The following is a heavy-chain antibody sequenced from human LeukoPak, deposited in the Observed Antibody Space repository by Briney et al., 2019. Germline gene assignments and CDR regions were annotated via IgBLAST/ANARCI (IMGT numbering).Heavy chain of an antibody. Sequence: GASVKVSCKASGYTFTDHFMHWMRQAPGQGLEWVGEINPYNGITKYAWRFQGRVSITRDTSISTAFMEVSRLTSDDTAVYYCARDNSLNDFDYWDQGTLVTVAS. CDR3: ARDNSLNDFDY. CDR1: GYTFTDHF. CDR2: INPYNGIT. D-gene: IGHD1-1*01. V-gene: IGHV1-2*02. J-gene: IGHJ4*02.